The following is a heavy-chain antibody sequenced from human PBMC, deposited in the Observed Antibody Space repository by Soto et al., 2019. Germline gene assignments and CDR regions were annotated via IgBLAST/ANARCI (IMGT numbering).Heavy chain of an antibody. V-gene: IGHV3-23*01. Sequence: EVQLLESGGGLVQPGGSLRLSCAASGFTFRNYAMSWVRQAPGKGLEWVSAITSSGGNTYYADSVKGRFTISRDNSKNTLYLQMNDLRTEDTAEYYCAARPNLSGYSSNWYFDNWGQGTLVTVSS. D-gene: IGHD6-13*01. J-gene: IGHJ4*02. CDR1: GFTFRNYA. CDR2: ITSSGGNT. CDR3: AARPNLSGYSSNWYFDN.